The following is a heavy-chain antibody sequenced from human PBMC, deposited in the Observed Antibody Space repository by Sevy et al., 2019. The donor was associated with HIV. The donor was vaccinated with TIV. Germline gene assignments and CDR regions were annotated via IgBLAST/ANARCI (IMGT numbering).Heavy chain of an antibody. CDR2: IYFYGET. CDR1: GASIRDSSYY. V-gene: IGHV4-39*01. Sequence: SETLSLTCTVSGASIRDSSYYWAWIRQPPGKGLEWIGNIYFYGETDYNSSLKSRFTISVNTSTNHFSLSLTSVTAADSDSSFCARSMEQQLDAFDIWGQGTMVTVSS. D-gene: IGHD6-13*01. CDR3: ARSMEQQLDAFDI. J-gene: IGHJ3*02.